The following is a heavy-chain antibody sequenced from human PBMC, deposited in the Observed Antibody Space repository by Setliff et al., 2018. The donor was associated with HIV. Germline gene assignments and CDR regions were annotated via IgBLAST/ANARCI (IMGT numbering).Heavy chain of an antibody. CDR2: IYISGST. CDR3: ARDRIEVVVDGPHDVFDV. V-gene: IGHV4-61*02. CDR1: GGSMSSGSYY. J-gene: IGHJ3*01. Sequence: SETLSLTCTVSGGSMSSGSYYWSWIRQPAGKGLEWMGRIYISGSTNYNPSLTSRVTLSVDTSKNQFFLKLTSLSAADTAGYYCARDRIEVVVDGPHDVFDVWGRGTTVTVSS. D-gene: IGHD2-15*01.